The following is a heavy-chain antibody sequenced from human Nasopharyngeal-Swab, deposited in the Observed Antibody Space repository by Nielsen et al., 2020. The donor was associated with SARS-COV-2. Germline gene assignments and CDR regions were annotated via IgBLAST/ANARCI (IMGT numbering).Heavy chain of an antibody. Sequence: SETLSLTCAVSGGSISSSNWWSWVRQPPGKGLEWLGEIYHSGSTNYNPSLKSRVTISVDKSKNQFSLKLSSVTAPDTAVYYCAGCSSSWGPFYYWGQGTLVTVSS. CDR1: GGSISSSNW. V-gene: IGHV4-4*02. J-gene: IGHJ4*02. CDR2: IYHSGST. CDR3: AGCSSSWGPFYY. D-gene: IGHD6-13*01.